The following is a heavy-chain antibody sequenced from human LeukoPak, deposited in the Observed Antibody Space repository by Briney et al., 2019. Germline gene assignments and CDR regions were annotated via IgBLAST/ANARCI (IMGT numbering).Heavy chain of an antibody. CDR1: GFTVSSNY. Sequence: GGSLRLSCAASGFTVSSNYMSWVRQSPGKGLEWVSSISPRAGTLYYKDSVKGRFAISRDNSRNTLYLQINTLRVEDTAIYYCARNAREGHYYYFMDVWGKGTTVTVSS. CDR2: SPRAGTL. J-gene: IGHJ6*03. V-gene: IGHV3-53*01. CDR3: ARNAREGHYYYFMDV. D-gene: IGHD1-26*01.